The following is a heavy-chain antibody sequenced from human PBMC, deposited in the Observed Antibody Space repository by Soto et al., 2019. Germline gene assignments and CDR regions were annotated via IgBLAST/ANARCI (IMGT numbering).Heavy chain of an antibody. CDR2: IIPILGIA. V-gene: IGHV1-69*04. J-gene: IGHJ6*03. D-gene: IGHD6-13*01. CDR1: GGTFSSYT. CDR3: AREEYSSSWGHYYYYYMDV. Sequence: GASVKVSCKASGGTFSSYTISWVRQAPGQGLEWMGRIIPILGIANYAQKFQGRVTITADKSTSTAYMELSSLRSEDTAVYYCAREEYSSSWGHYYYYYMDVWGKGTTVTVSS.